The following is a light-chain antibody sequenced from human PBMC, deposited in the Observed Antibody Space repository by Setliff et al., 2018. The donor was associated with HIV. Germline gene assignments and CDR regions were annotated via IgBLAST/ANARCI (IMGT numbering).Light chain of an antibody. J-gene: IGLJ1*01. CDR2: DVN. V-gene: IGLV2-11*01. CDR3: ASYAGDGVHDIYV. Sequence: QSALTQPASVSGSPGQSITISCTGTNTDVGGYNYVSWYQHHPGKAPRLVIYDVNMRPSGVPDRFSGSKSGNTAPLTVSGLQAEDEADYYCASYAGDGVHDIYVFGTGTKVTVL. CDR1: NTDVGGYNY.